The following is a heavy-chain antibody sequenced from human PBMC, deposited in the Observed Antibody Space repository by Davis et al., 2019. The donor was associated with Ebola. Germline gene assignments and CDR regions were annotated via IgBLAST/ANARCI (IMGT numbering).Heavy chain of an antibody. CDR3: ARERVTCGGGSCYYSGLDV. J-gene: IGHJ6*02. D-gene: IGHD2-15*01. Sequence: GESLKISCAASGFTFGTYPMHWVRQAPGKGLEWVSVISYDGTNRYYADSVKGRFTISRDNSQNTLYLQMNSLRADDTAVYYCARERVTCGGGSCYYSGLDVWGQGTTVTVSS. CDR1: GFTFGTYP. V-gene: IGHV3-30*04. CDR2: ISYDGTNR.